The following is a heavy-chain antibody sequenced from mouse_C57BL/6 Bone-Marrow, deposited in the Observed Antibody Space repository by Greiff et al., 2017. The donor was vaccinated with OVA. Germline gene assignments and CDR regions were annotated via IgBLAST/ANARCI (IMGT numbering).Heavy chain of an antibody. J-gene: IGHJ3*01. V-gene: IGHV1-53*01. Sequence: QVQLQQSGPELVKPGASVKLSCKASGYTFTSYWMHWVKQRPGQGLEWIGNINPSNGGTNYNEKFKSKATLTVDKSSSTAYMQLSSLTSEDSAVYYCARWDCFYNGLAYWGQGTLVTVSA. CDR3: ARWDCFYNGLAY. D-gene: IGHD1-1*01. CDR1: GYTFTSYW. CDR2: INPSNGGT.